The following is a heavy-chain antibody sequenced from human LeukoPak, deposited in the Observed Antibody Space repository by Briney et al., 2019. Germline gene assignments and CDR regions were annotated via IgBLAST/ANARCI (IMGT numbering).Heavy chain of an antibody. J-gene: IGHJ4*02. D-gene: IGHD3-22*01. CDR2: ISGSGGST. CDR1: GFTFSRYA. V-gene: IGHV3-23*01. CDR3: AKGTDRHYYDSSGYYFDY. Sequence: GGSLRLSCAASGFTFSRYAMHWVRQAPGRGLEWVSAISGSGGSTYYADSVKGRFTISRDNSKNTLYLQMNSLRAEDTAVYYCAKGTDRHYYDSSGYYFDYWGQGTLVTVSS.